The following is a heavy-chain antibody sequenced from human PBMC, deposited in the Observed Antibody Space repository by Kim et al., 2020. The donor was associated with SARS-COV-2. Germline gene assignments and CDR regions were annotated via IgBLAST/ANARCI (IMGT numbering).Heavy chain of an antibody. CDR3: ARQGPRWLQLHYYGMDV. Sequence: SETLSLTCTVSGGSISSSSYYWGWIRQPPGKGLEWIGSIYYSGSTYYNPSLKSRVTISVDTSKNQFSLKLSSVTAADTAVYYCARQGPRWLQLHYYGMDVWGQGTTVTVSS. CDR2: IYYSGST. D-gene: IGHD5-12*01. V-gene: IGHV4-39*01. J-gene: IGHJ6*02. CDR1: GGSISSSSYY.